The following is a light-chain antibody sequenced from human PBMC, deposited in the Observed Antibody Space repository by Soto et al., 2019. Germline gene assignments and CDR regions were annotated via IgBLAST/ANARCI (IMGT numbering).Light chain of an antibody. CDR3: QHCVNSPPT. CDR2: GAS. Sequence: EIVLTQSPGTLSLSPGERATLSCRASQRVTSNYLAWYQQKPGQAPRPLIYGASIRATGIPDRFSGSGSGTDFTLTISRLEPEDSAVYYCQHCVNSPPTFGQGTKVEIK. V-gene: IGKV3-20*01. CDR1: QRVTSNY. J-gene: IGKJ1*01.